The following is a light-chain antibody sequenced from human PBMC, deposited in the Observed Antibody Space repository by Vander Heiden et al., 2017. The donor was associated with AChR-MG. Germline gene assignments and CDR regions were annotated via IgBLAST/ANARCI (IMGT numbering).Light chain of an antibody. CDR2: DTS. CDR1: TGAVPSGHY. Sequence: QAVVTQEPSLTVSPGGTVTLTCGSSTGAVPSGHYPYLFPQKPGQAPRTLIDDTSNKRSWTPARFSGSLLGGKAALTLSGAQHEDEAEYYCSLSYSGAWVFGGGTKLTVL. V-gene: IGLV7-46*01. J-gene: IGLJ3*02. CDR3: SLSYSGAWV.